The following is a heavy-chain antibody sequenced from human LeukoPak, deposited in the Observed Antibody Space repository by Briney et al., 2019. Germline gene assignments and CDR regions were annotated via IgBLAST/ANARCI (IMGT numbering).Heavy chain of an antibody. V-gene: IGHV1-18*01. CDR3: ARDEVYGDYRY. CDR1: GYTFRNYG. D-gene: IGHD4-17*01. Sequence: ASVAVSCKAYGYTFRNYGISWVRQAPGQGLEWMGWISGYNGNTNYAQKFQGRVTMTTDTSTTTAYMELRSLRSDDTAVYYCARDEVYGDYRYWGQGTVVTVSS. J-gene: IGHJ4*02. CDR2: ISGYNGNT.